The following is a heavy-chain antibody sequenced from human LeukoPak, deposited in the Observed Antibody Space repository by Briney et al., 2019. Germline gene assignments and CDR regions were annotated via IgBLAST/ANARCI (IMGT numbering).Heavy chain of an antibody. J-gene: IGHJ3*02. CDR1: GFTLSNHD. V-gene: IGHV3-30-3*01. CDR3: ARETGSPGAFDI. Sequence: GTSLRLSCAASGFTLSNHDLHWVRQAPGRGLEWKTGISKDGSYKSYAGSVKGRFTISRDNSKNTLYLQMNSLRPEDTAVYYCARETGSPGAFDIWGQGTMVTVSS. D-gene: IGHD1-26*01. CDR2: ISKDGSYK.